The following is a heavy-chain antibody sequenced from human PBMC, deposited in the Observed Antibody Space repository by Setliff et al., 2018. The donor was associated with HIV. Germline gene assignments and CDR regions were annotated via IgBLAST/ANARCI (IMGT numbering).Heavy chain of an antibody. CDR3: ARLDYGSGSYPYLFDY. V-gene: IGHV4-34*01. CDR2: IDHGGSI. CDR1: GESLSGYS. Sequence: SETLSLTCGVYGESLSGYSWNWIRQPPGKGLEWVGEIDHGGSINYKPSLKSRVTISVDTSKNHFSLKLSSVTATDTAVYYCARLDYGSGSYPYLFDYWGQGALVTVSS. D-gene: IGHD3-10*01. J-gene: IGHJ4*02.